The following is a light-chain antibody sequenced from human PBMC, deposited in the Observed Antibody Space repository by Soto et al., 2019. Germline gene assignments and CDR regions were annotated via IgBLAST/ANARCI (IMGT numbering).Light chain of an antibody. CDR1: SSDVGGYNY. J-gene: IGLJ2*01. Sequence: QSALTQPRSVSGSPGQSLTISCTGASSDVGGYNYVSWYQHYPGKAPKLIIYDVTKRPSGVPDRFSGSKSGNTASLTISGLQAADEADYYCCSYAGNFILVFGGGTKLTVL. CDR2: DVT. CDR3: CSYAGNFILV. V-gene: IGLV2-11*01.